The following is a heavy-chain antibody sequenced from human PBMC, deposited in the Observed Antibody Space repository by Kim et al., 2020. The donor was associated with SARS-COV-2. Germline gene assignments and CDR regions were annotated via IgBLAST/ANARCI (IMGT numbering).Heavy chain of an antibody. J-gene: IGHJ4*02. Sequence: YTPSLKRRVTMSVETSKNQFARKLTSVTAADTDVYYCARGRGGAAGVFDYWGQGTLVTVSS. D-gene: IGHD6-13*01. V-gene: IGHV4-4*06. CDR3: ARGRGGAAGVFDY.